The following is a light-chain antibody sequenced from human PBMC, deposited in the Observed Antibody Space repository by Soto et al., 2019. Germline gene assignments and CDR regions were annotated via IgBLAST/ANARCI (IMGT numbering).Light chain of an antibody. CDR3: QHYKGYWT. CDR1: QSIIGS. V-gene: IGKV1-5*03. J-gene: IGKJ1*01. CDR2: EAS. Sequence: DIQMTQSPSTLSASVGDRVTITCRASQSIIGSLAWYQQKPGKAPKLLIYEASNLKSGVPSRFSGSGSRTEYPLTISCQQPDDAASYYCQHYKGYWTFGQGARVAIK.